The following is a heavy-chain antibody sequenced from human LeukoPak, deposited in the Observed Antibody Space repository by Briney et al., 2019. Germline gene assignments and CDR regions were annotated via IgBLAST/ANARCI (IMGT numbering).Heavy chain of an antibody. D-gene: IGHD6-13*01. CDR1: GGSISSSSYY. CDR2: IYYSGST. J-gene: IGHJ5*02. Sequence: SETLSLTCTVSGGSISSSSYYWGWIRQPPGKGLEWIGSIYYSGSTYYNPSLKSRVTISVDTSKNQFSLKLSSVTAADTAVYYCARDEQQLVAGFDPWGQGTLVTVSS. V-gene: IGHV4-39*07. CDR3: ARDEQQLVAGFDP.